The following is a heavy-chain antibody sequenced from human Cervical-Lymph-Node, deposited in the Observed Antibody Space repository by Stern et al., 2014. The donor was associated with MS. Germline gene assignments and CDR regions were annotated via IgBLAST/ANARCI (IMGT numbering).Heavy chain of an antibody. J-gene: IGHJ6*02. Sequence: VQLVQSGAEVKKPGASVKVSCKASGYTFTSYGISWVRQAPGQGLEWMGWISAYNGNTNYAQKLQGRVTMTTDTSTSTAYMELRSLRSDDTAVYYCARIGYCSGGSCYRYVWCYYYYGMDVWGQGTTVTVSS. CDR2: ISAYNGNT. CDR1: GYTFTSYG. D-gene: IGHD2-15*01. V-gene: IGHV1-18*01. CDR3: ARIGYCSGGSCYRYVWCYYYYGMDV.